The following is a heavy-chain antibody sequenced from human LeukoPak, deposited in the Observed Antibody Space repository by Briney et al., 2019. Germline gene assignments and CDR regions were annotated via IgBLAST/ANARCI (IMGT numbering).Heavy chain of an antibody. D-gene: IGHD4-11*01. V-gene: IGHV4-59*12. Sequence: SETLSLTCTVSGGSISSYYWSWIRQPPGKGLEWIGYIYYSGSTNYNPSLKSRVTISVDTSKNQFSLKLSSVTAADTAVYYCAKDRAHDYSNYEVDYWGQGTLVTVSS. CDR3: AKDRAHDYSNYEVDY. J-gene: IGHJ4*02. CDR1: GGSISSYY. CDR2: IYYSGST.